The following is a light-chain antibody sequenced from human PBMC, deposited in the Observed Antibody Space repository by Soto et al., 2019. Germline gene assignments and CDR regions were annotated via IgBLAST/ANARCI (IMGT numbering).Light chain of an antibody. CDR1: SSDVGGHNY. V-gene: IGLV2-11*01. CDR3: CSYAGGYSYV. Sequence: QSALTQPRSVSGSPGQSVTISCTGTSSDVGGHNYVSWYQQHPGKAPKLMISDVSRWPSGVPDRFSGSKSGNTASLTISGLQAEDEADYYCCSYAGGYSYVFGTGTKLTVL. CDR2: DVS. J-gene: IGLJ1*01.